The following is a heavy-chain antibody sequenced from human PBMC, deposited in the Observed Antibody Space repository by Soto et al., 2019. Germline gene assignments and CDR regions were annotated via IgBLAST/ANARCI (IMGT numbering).Heavy chain of an antibody. V-gene: IGHV1-46*01. Sequence: ASVKVSCKASGYTFTSYYMHWVRQAPGQGLEWMGIINPSGGSTSYAQKFQGRVTMTRDTSTSTVYMELSSLRSEDTAVYYCARVDSGSETRDAFDIWGQGTMVTVSS. CDR3: ARVDSGSETRDAFDI. CDR2: INPSGGST. CDR1: GYTFTSYY. J-gene: IGHJ3*02. D-gene: IGHD1-26*01.